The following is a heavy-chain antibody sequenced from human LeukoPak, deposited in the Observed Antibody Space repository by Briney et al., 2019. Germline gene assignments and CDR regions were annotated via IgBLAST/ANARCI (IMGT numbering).Heavy chain of an antibody. J-gene: IGHJ4*02. D-gene: IGHD1-26*01. CDR2: INPNNGGT. CDR1: GYTFTGYY. CDR3: ARVSGSYSLGKYYFDY. Sequence: ASVKVSCKASGYTFTGYYMHWVRQAPGQGLEWMGWINPNNGGTNYAQKFQGRVTMTRDTSISTAYMELSRLRSDDTAVYYCARVSGSYSLGKYYFDYWGQGTLVTVSS. V-gene: IGHV1-2*02.